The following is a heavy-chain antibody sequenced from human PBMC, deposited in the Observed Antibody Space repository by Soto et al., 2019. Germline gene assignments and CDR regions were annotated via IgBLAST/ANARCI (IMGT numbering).Heavy chain of an antibody. Sequence: EVQLVESGGGLVQPGGSLRLSCAASGFTFSSYEMNWVRQAPGKGLEWVSYISSSGSTIYYADSVKGRFTISRDNAKNTLYLQMNSLRAEDTAVYYCAKRAISGGSYSHHYFDYWGQGTLVTVSS. CDR1: GFTFSSYE. CDR2: ISSSGSTI. V-gene: IGHV3-48*03. J-gene: IGHJ4*02. D-gene: IGHD1-26*01. CDR3: AKRAISGGSYSHHYFDY.